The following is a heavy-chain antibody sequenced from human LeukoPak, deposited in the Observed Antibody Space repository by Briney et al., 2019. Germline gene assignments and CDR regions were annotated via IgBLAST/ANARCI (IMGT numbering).Heavy chain of an antibody. CDR1: GFTFSSYG. J-gene: IGHJ4*02. V-gene: IGHV3-7*02. D-gene: IGHD1-1*01. CDR3: ATYKNQLRTVYFDY. CDR2: IKQDGGDK. Sequence: GGSLRLSCAASGFTFSSYGMSWVRQAPGKGLEWVANIKQDGGDKNYVDSVKGRFTISKDNAKNLLSLEMNGLRAEDTAVYYCATYKNQLRTVYFDYWGQGTMVTVSS.